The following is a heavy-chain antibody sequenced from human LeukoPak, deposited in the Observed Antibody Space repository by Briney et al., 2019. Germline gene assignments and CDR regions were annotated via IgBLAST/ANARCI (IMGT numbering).Heavy chain of an antibody. CDR2: ISSINSNT. Sequence: GGSLRLSCAASGFTFSGATMNWVRQAPGKGLEWVSSISSINSNTYYADSVKGRFTVSRDNAKNSLYLQMNSLRAEDTAVYYCASPSGGQYFDYWGQGTLVTVSS. J-gene: IGHJ4*02. D-gene: IGHD3-10*01. CDR3: ASPSGGQYFDY. CDR1: GFTFSGAT. V-gene: IGHV3-21*06.